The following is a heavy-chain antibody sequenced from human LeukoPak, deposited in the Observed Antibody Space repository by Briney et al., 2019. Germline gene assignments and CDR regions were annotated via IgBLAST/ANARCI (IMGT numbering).Heavy chain of an antibody. CDR2: INAGNGNT. V-gene: IGHV1-3*01. Sequence: ASVKVSCKASGYTFTNYAIHWVRQAPGQRLEWMGWINAGNGNTEYSQKFQGRVTITSDTSANTAFMELSSLTSEDTALYYCARESNYYCFDFWGQGTLVTASS. CDR3: ARESNYYCFDF. CDR1: GYTFTNYA. J-gene: IGHJ4*02. D-gene: IGHD4/OR15-4a*01.